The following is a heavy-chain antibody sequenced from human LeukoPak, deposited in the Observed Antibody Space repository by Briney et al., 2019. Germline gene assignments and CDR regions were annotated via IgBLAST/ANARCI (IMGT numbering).Heavy chain of an antibody. CDR3: ARDYVNDYVWGSYRPYYFDY. CDR2: ISAYNGNT. V-gene: IGHV1-18*01. Sequence: ASVKVSCKASGYTFTSYGISWVRQAPGQGLEWMGWISAYNGNTNYAQKLQGRVTMTTDTSTSTAYMELRSLRSDDTAVYYCARDYVNDYVWGSYRPYYFDYWGQGTLVTVSS. J-gene: IGHJ4*02. D-gene: IGHD3-16*02. CDR1: GYTFTSYG.